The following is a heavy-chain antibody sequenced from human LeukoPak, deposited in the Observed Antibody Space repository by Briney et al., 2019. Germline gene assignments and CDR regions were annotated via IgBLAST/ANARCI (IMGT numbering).Heavy chain of an antibody. CDR3: ARGPGYYYYYMDV. Sequence: SETLSLTCTVSGGSISSYYWSWIRQPPGKGLEWIGYIYYSGSTNYNPSLKSRVTISVDTSKNQFSLKLSSVTAADTALYYCARGPGYYYYYMDVWGKGTTVTVSS. V-gene: IGHV4-59*01. J-gene: IGHJ6*03. CDR2: IYYSGST. CDR1: GGSISSYY.